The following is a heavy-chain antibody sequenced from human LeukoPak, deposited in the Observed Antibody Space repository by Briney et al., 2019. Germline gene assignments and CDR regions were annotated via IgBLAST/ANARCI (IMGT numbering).Heavy chain of an antibody. CDR1: GFTFSTYS. CDR2: ISSTSSYI. CDR3: ARVLRYSGYEAFDY. V-gene: IGHV3-21*01. J-gene: IGHJ4*02. D-gene: IGHD5-12*01. Sequence: GGSLILSCAASGFTFSTYSMNWVRQAPGKGLEWVSSISSTSSYIYYADSLKGRFTISRDNAKNSLYLQMNSLRAEDSAVYYCARVLRYSGYEAFDYWGQGTLVTVPS.